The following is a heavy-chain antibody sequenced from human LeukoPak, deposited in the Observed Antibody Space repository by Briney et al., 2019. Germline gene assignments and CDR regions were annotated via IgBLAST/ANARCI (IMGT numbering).Heavy chain of an antibody. CDR3: AREYDYGDLYYFDY. V-gene: IGHV4-31*03. Sequence: PSQTLSLTCTVSGGSISSGGYYWSWIRQHPGKGLEWIGYIYYSGSTYYNPSLKSRVTISVDTSKNQFSPKLSSVTAADTAVYYCAREYDYGDLYYFDYWGQGTLVTVSS. CDR2: IYYSGST. CDR1: GGSISSGGYY. J-gene: IGHJ4*02. D-gene: IGHD4-17*01.